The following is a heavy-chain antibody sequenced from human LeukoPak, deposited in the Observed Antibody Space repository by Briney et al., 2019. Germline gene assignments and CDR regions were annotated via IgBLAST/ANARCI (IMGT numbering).Heavy chain of an antibody. Sequence: SETLSLTCAVYGGSFSGYYWSWIRQPPGKGLEWIGEINHSGSTNYNPSLKSRVTISVDTSKNQFSLKLSSVTAADTAVYYCARMGPVSTVVRLPYYYYYMDVWGKGTTVTISS. V-gene: IGHV4-34*01. CDR1: GGSFSGYY. CDR2: INHSGST. CDR3: ARMGPVSTVVRLPYYYYYMDV. D-gene: IGHD4-23*01. J-gene: IGHJ6*03.